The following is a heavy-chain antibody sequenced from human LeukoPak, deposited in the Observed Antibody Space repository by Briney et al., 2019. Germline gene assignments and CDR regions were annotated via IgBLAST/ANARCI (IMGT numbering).Heavy chain of an antibody. J-gene: IGHJ4*02. CDR1: GFTFSSYA. V-gene: IGHV3-23*01. Sequence: PGGSLRLSCAASGFTFSSYAMSWVRQAPGKGLEWVSAISGSGGSTYYADSVKGRFTISRDNSKNTLYLQMNSLRAEDTAVYYCAKDGYYYDSSGYFWEGYFDYWGQGTLVTVSS. CDR3: AKDGYYYDSSGYFWEGYFDY. CDR2: ISGSGGST. D-gene: IGHD3-22*01.